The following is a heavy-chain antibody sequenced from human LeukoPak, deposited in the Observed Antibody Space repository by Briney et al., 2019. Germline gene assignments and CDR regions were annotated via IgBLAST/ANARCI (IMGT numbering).Heavy chain of an antibody. V-gene: IGHV3-66*01. Sequence: PGGSLRLSCAASGFTVSSDYMSWVRQAPGRRLEWVSLIYSGGSTHYADSVKGRLTISRDISKNTLYLQMNSLRAEDTAVYYCARSAGIAATIVLGYWGQGTLVTVSS. D-gene: IGHD5-12*01. CDR2: IYSGGST. CDR3: ARSAGIAATIVLGY. J-gene: IGHJ4*02. CDR1: GFTVSSDY.